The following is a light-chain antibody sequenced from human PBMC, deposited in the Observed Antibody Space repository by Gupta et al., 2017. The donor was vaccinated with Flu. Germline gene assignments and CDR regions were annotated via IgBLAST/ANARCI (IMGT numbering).Light chain of an antibody. CDR3: QSYYSAPIT. CDR1: QDISNY. J-gene: IGKJ3*01. V-gene: IGKV1-27*01. Sequence: PSSLSASLGDRVTITCRASQDISNYLAWYQQRPGEVPKLLVYAAYTSQSGVPSRFSGSGSGTVFTLSINSLQPEDVATYYCQSYYSAPITFGPGTKLDV. CDR2: AAY.